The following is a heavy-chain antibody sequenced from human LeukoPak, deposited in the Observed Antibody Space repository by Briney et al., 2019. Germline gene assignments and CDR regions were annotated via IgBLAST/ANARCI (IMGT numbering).Heavy chain of an antibody. Sequence: GASVKVSCKASGYTFTDFYMHWVRQAPGQGLEWMGWINPKNGDTRYVQKFQGRVTMTRDTSISTPYMEVSRLTSDDTAVYYCAREAGDNAYDIWGQGTVVTVSS. J-gene: IGHJ3*02. CDR3: AREAGDNAYDI. D-gene: IGHD2-21*01. V-gene: IGHV1-2*02. CDR1: GYTFTDFY. CDR2: INPKNGDT.